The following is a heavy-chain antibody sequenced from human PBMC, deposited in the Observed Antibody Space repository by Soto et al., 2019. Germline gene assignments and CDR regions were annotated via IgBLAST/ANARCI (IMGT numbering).Heavy chain of an antibody. Sequence: RASVKVSCKASGGTFSSYAISWVRQAPGQGLEWMGGIIPIFGTANYAQKFQGRVTITADKSTSTAYMELSSLRSEDTAVYYCARNRITMVRGHPIYYYYGMDVWGQGTTVTVSS. V-gene: IGHV1-69*06. D-gene: IGHD3-10*01. CDR3: ARNRITMVRGHPIYYYYGMDV. CDR2: IIPIFGTA. J-gene: IGHJ6*02. CDR1: GGTFSSYA.